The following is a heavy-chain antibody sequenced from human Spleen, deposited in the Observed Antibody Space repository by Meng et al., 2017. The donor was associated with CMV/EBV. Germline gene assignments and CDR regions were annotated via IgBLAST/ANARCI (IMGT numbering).Heavy chain of an antibody. J-gene: IGHJ4*02. CDR1: GFALGNSGVG. V-gene: IGHV2-5*01. D-gene: IGHD2-15*01. CDR3: VHRALACGSGKCYPIDY. Sequence: GFALGNSGVGVGWVRQHPGKALEWLALIYWNGVQPNMSSLKNRLTINKDNSKNQVVLTMTNMDPVDTATFYCVHRALACGSGKCYPIDYWGQGALVTVS. CDR2: IYWNGVQ.